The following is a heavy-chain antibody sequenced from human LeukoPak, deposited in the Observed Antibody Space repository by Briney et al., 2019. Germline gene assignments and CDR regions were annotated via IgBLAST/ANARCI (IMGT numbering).Heavy chain of an antibody. J-gene: IGHJ4*02. CDR3: SKDLTTRSIGYFDY. CDR1: EFAFSLYA. Sequence: QTGGSLRLSCAASEFAFSLYAMNWVRQAPGEGPEWVSSISGSGAEIRYADSVKGRFTISRDNSQNTLYLRMNSLRVEDTAIYYCSKDLTTRSIGYFDYWGQGTLVTVSS. CDR2: ISGSGAEI. D-gene: IGHD1-1*01. V-gene: IGHV3-23*01.